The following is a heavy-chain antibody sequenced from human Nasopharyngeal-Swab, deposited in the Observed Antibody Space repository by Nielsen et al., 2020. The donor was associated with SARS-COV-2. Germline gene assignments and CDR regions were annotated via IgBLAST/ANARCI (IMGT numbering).Heavy chain of an antibody. V-gene: IGHV3-30-3*01. CDR3: ASGSPINVVPAARHPRQFDY. CDR1: GFTFSSYA. CDR2: ISYDGSNK. Sequence: GGSLRLSCAASGFTFSSYAMHWVRQAPGEGLEWVAVISYDGSNKYYADSVKGRFTISRDNSKNTLYLQMNSLRAEDTAVYYCASGSPINVVPAARHPRQFDYWGQGTPVTVSS. D-gene: IGHD2-2*01. J-gene: IGHJ4*02.